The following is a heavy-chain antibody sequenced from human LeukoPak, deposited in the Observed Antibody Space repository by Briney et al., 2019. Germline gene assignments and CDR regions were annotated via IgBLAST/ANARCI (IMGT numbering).Heavy chain of an antibody. V-gene: IGHV3-48*03. J-gene: IGHJ3*01. Sequence: GGSLRLSCAASGFTFSSYEMNWVRQAPGKGLEWVSYISSSGSTTYYADSVKGRFTISRDNSKNTLYLQMNSLRAEDTAVYYCASGVTGSFGEFFPDAFDFWGQGTMVTVSS. CDR1: GFTFSSYE. CDR2: ISSSGSTT. CDR3: ASGVTGSFGEFFPDAFDF. D-gene: IGHD3-10*01.